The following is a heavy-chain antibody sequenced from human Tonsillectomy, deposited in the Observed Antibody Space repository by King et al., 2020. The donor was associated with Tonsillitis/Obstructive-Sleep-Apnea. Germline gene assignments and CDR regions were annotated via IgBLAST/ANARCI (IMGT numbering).Heavy chain of an antibody. CDR1: GGSISRRSYY. Sequence: QLQESGPGLVKPSETLSLTCTGSGGSISRRSYYWGWVRQPPGKGLEWIATIYYSGTTYYNPPLKSRVTMSVDTSTNQFSLNLRSVTASDTAVYYCVRHHEIDDGNYYYYMAVWGKRTTVTVSS. D-gene: IGHD5-24*01. V-gene: IGHV4-39*01. CDR2: IYYSGTT. CDR3: VRHHEIDDGNYYYYMAV. J-gene: IGHJ6*03.